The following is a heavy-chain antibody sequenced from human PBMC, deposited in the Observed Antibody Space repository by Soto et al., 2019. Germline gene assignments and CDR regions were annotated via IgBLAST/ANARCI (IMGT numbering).Heavy chain of an antibody. CDR3: AKDQRGYGHYAMDV. D-gene: IGHD5-12*01. CDR1: GFIFSSYG. CDR2: ISYDGINK. Sequence: QVQLVESGGGVVQPGRSLRLSCAASGFIFSSYGMHWVRQAPGKGLEWVAVISYDGINKNHADSVKGRFTISRDNSKNPLPLQMNSLKAEDTAVYFFAKDQRGYGHYAMDVWGQGTAVTVSS. V-gene: IGHV3-30*18. J-gene: IGHJ6*02.